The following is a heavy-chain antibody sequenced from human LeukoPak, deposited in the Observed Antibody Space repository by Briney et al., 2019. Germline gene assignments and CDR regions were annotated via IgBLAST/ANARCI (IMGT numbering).Heavy chain of an antibody. CDR3: ARDMVSTWPYFYTYYYMDV. J-gene: IGHJ6*03. CDR1: GASITSYS. V-gene: IGHV4-4*07. D-gene: IGHD6-13*01. Sequence: PSETLSLTCTVSGASITSYSWNWIRQPAGKGLEWIRRIHGNGSTNYNPSFKNRVTMSLDTSKSQFSLKMTSVTAADTALYFCARDMVSTWPYFYTYYYMDVWGQGTTVAVTS. CDR2: IHGNGST.